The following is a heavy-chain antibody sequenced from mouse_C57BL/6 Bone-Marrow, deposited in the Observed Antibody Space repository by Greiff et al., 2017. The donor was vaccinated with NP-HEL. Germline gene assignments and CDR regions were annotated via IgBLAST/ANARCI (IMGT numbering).Heavy chain of an antibody. CDR2: INPGSGGT. CDR3: ARRITTVEYFDV. CDR1: GYAFTNYL. Sequence: QVQLQQSGAELVRPGTSVKVSCKASGYAFTNYLIEWVKQRPGQGLEWIGVINPGSGGTNYNEKFKGKATLTADKSSSTAYMQLSSLTSEDSAVYFCARRITTVEYFDVWGTGTTVTVSS. D-gene: IGHD1-1*01. J-gene: IGHJ1*03. V-gene: IGHV1-54*01.